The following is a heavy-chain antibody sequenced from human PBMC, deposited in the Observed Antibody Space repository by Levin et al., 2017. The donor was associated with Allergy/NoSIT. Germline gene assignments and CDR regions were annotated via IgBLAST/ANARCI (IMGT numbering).Heavy chain of an antibody. J-gene: IGHJ4*02. CDR3: AKPPRSIPSSSSWEIDY. CDR2: ISGSGGST. CDR1: GFTFSSYA. Sequence: GGSLRLSCAASGFTFSSYAMSWVRQAPGKGLEWVSAISGSGGSTYYADSVKGRFTISRDNSKNTLYLQMNSLRAEDTAVYYCAKPPRSIPSSSSWEIDYWGQGTLVTVSS. V-gene: IGHV3-23*01. D-gene: IGHD6-13*01.